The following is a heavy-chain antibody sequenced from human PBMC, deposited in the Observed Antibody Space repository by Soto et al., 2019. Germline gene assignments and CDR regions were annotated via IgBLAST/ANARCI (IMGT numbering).Heavy chain of an antibody. V-gene: IGHV4-39*01. D-gene: IGHD1-7*01. CDR1: VCCSIGSYYY. Sequence: NPSSSXSLTCSVAVCCSIGSYYYVGWLRQSPGKGPEWLGSVFYTGFTSYNQSLESRVSVSLDTSQNQFSLKVSGVSAADTAVPYCDTYQHGSNRNSLEKWGQRALV. J-gene: IGHJ4*02. CDR3: DTYQHGSNRNSLEK. CDR2: VFYTGFT.